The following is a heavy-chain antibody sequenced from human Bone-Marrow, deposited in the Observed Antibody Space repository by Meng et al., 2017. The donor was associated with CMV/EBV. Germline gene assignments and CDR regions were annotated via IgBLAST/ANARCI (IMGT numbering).Heavy chain of an antibody. CDR1: GFSFRSYI. Sequence: GGSLRLSCAASGFSFRSYIMSWVRQPPGKGLEWLSYMSSNGDVRDYADSAKGRFTISRDNSRNKLLLQMNTLRVDDTAVYFCARASGSYATAFFGMDVWGQGTPVTVSS. CDR3: ARASGSYATAFFGMDV. D-gene: IGHD1-26*01. J-gene: IGHJ6*02. V-gene: IGHV3-21*05. CDR2: MSSNGDVR.